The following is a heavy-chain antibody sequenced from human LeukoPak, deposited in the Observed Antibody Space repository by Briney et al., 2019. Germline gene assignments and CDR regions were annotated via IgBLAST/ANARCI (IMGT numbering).Heavy chain of an antibody. CDR1: GYSLISFF. V-gene: IGHV1-46*01. CDR3: ARGGIGTTFDYFDY. Sequence: ASVKVSCKTSGYSLISFFMHWVRQAPGQGLEWMGVINPSGGSTTNAQKFQGRVTMTRDTSTSTVYMDLSSLRSEDTAVYYCARGGIGTTFDYFDYWGQGTLVTVSS. D-gene: IGHD1-1*01. J-gene: IGHJ4*02. CDR2: INPSGGST.